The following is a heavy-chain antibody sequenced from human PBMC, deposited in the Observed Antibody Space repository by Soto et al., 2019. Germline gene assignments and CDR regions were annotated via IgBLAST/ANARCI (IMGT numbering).Heavy chain of an antibody. J-gene: IGHJ4*02. D-gene: IGHD2-21*02. Sequence: WVSLRLACGASGFTLSDYYKSWIRQAPGKGPEWVSYISSDSNNVFYADSVKGRFTISRDNAKNSLYLQMNSLRAEDTALYYCARGRSGGSDCFAINLWGQGS. CDR2: ISSDSNNV. CDR3: ARGRSGGSDCFAINL. V-gene: IGHV3-11*01. CDR1: GFTLSDYY.